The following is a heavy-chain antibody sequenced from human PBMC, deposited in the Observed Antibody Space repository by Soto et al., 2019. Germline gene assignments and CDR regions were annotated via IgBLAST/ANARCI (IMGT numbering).Heavy chain of an antibody. CDR1: GYNFASYG. J-gene: IGHJ4*02. D-gene: IGHD3-3*01. CDR3: ARDSFGAATGFDY. V-gene: IGHV1-18*01. CDR2: ISAYNGNA. Sequence: ASVKVSCKTSGYNFASYGISWVRQAPGQGLEWMGWISAYNGNANYPQTVQGRVTLTRDTSTGTVYMELRSLRSDDTAVYFCARDSFGAATGFDYWGQ.